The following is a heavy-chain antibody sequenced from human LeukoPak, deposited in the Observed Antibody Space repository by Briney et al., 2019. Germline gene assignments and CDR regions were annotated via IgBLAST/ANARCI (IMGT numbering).Heavy chain of an antibody. CDR1: GFTFTTYA. Sequence: GGSLRLSCVASGFTFTTYALSWVRQAPGKGPEWVSTISADGRRSNYADSVKGRFTISRDTSKNTLYLQMNSLRAEDTAKYYCAKVDTSGWYEVLDFWGQGTLVTVSS. J-gene: IGHJ4*02. CDR2: ISADGRRS. CDR3: AKVDTSGWYEVLDF. V-gene: IGHV3-23*01. D-gene: IGHD6-19*01.